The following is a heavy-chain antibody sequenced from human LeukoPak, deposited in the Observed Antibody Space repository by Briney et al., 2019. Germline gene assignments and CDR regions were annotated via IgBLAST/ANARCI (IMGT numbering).Heavy chain of an antibody. V-gene: IGHV4-38-2*02. CDR3: ARAGNQLLWADY. D-gene: IGHD2-2*01. CDR2: IYHSGST. CDR1: GGSISSYY. Sequence: SETLSLTCTVSGGSISSYYWSWIRQPPGKGLEWIGSIYHSGSTYYNPSLKSRVTISVDTSKNQFSLNLSSVTAADTAVYYCARAGNQLLWADYWGQGTLVTVSS. J-gene: IGHJ4*02.